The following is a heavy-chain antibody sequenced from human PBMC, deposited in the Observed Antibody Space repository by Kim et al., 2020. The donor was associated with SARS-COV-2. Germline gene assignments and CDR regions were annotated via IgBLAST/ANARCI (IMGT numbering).Heavy chain of an antibody. Sequence: GGSLRLSCAASGFTFSSYAMSWVRQAPGKGLEWVSAISGSGGSTYYADSVKGRFTISRDNSKNTLYLQMNSLRAEDTAVYYCAKGSTMIVVWYYYGMDVWGDGTTVTVSS. D-gene: IGHD3-22*01. J-gene: IGHJ6*04. CDR2: ISGSGGST. CDR3: AKGSTMIVVWYYYGMDV. V-gene: IGHV3-23*01. CDR1: GFTFSSYA.